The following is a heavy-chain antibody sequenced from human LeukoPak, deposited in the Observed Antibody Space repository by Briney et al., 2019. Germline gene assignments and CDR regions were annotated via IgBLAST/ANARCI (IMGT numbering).Heavy chain of an antibody. V-gene: IGHV3-30*02. D-gene: IGHD3-3*01. Sequence: GGSLRLSCAASGFTFSGSGMHWVRQAPGKGLEGVTFIRYDGSNKYYTDSVKGRFTISRDNSKNTLYLQMDSLGAEDTAVYYCARDYDFWSGYYSPTRGYFGYWGQGTLVTVSS. CDR1: GFTFSGSG. CDR2: IRYDGSNK. CDR3: ARDYDFWSGYYSPTRGYFGY. J-gene: IGHJ4*02.